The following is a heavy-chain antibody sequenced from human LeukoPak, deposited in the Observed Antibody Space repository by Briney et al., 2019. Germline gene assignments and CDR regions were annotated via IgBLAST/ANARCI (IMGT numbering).Heavy chain of an antibody. J-gene: IGHJ6*02. D-gene: IGHD2-2*01. CDR2: IYSGGST. CDR3: AREAVPAAESLYYYYSMDV. CDR1: GFTVSSNY. Sequence: PGGSLRLSCAASGFTVSSNYMSWVRQAPGKGLEWVSVIYSGGSTYYADSVKGRFTISRDNSKNTLYLQMNSLRAEDTAVYYCAREAVPAAESLYYYYSMDVWGQGTTVTVSS. V-gene: IGHV3-66*01.